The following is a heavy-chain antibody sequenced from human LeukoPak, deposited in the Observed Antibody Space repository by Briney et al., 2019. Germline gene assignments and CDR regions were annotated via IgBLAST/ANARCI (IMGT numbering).Heavy chain of an antibody. CDR3: ARLGYCSGGTCYSVPFDY. D-gene: IGHD2-15*01. CDR1: GGSFSGYY. Sequence: SETLSLTCAVYGGSFSGYYWSWIRQPPGKGLEWIGEINHSGNTNYNPSLKSRVTISVDTSKNQFSLKLSSATVADTAVYYCARLGYCSGGTCYSVPFDYWGQGTLVTVSP. CDR2: INHSGNT. V-gene: IGHV4-34*01. J-gene: IGHJ4*02.